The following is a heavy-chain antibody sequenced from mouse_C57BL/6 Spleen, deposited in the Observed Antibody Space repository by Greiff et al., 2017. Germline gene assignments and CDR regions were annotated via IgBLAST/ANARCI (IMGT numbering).Heavy chain of an antibody. CDR3: ARRFDV. CDR2: ISSGSSTI. J-gene: IGHJ1*03. CDR1: GFTFSDYG. V-gene: IGHV5-17*01. Sequence: EVQLQQSGGGLVKPGGSLKLSCAASGFTFSDYGMHWVRQAPEKGLEWVAYISSGSSTIYYADTVKGRFTISRDNAKNTLFLQMTSLRSEDTAMYYGARRFDVWGTGTTVTVSS.